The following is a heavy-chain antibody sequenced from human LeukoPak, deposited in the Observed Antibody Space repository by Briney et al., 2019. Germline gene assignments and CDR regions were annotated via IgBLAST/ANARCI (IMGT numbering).Heavy chain of an antibody. CDR2: ISSSSSYI. V-gene: IGHV3-21*01. CDR3: ARDKIVGATYFDY. CDR1: GFTFSSYS. J-gene: IGHJ4*02. Sequence: GGSLRLSCAASGFTFSSYSMNWVRQAPGKGLEWVSSISSSSSYIYYADSVKGRFTISRDNAKNSLYLQMNSLRAEDTAVYYCARDKIVGATYFDYWGQGTLVTVSS. D-gene: IGHD1-26*01.